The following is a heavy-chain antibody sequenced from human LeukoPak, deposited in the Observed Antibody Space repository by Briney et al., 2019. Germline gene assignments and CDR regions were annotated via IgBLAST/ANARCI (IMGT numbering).Heavy chain of an antibody. D-gene: IGHD1-26*01. Sequence: PSETLSLTCTVSGGSISSSSYYWGWIRQPPGKGLEWIGSIYYSGSTYYNPSLKSRVTISVDTSKNQFSLKLSSVTAADTAVYYCAVGQWELNYWGQGTLVTVSS. CDR3: AVGQWELNY. CDR2: IYYSGST. CDR1: GGSISSSSYY. J-gene: IGHJ4*02. V-gene: IGHV4-39*07.